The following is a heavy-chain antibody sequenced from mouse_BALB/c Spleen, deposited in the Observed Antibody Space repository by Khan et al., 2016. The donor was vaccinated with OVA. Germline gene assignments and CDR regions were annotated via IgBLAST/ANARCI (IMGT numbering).Heavy chain of an antibody. J-gene: IGHJ4*01. D-gene: IGHD1-1*02. CDR1: GYTSTDYN. V-gene: IGHV1S29*02. CDR2: IYPYNGGT. Sequence: IQLVQSGPELVKPGASVKISCKASGYTSTDYNMHWVKQSHGKSLEWIGYIYPYNGGTGYNQKFKSKATLTVDNSSSTAYMELRSLTSEDSAVYYCAITIFYAMDYWGQGTSVTVSS. CDR3: AITIFYAMDY.